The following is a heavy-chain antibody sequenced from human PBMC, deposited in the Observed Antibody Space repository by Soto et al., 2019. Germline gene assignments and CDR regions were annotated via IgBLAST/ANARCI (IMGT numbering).Heavy chain of an antibody. Sequence: QVTVKESGPVLVKPTETLTLTCTVSGFSLSNAGLGVSWIRQPPGKALEWLAHIFSNDEKSYSTSLKSRLTTSKDPSKSQVALTMPNMDPVDTATYYCASTYSTSWYWFDPWGQGTLVTVSS. V-gene: IGHV2-26*04. D-gene: IGHD6-13*01. CDR1: GFSLSNAGLG. CDR2: IFSNDEK. CDR3: ASTYSTSWYWFDP. J-gene: IGHJ5*02.